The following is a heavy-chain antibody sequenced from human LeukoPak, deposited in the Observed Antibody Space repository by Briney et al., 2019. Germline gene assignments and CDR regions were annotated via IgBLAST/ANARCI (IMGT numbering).Heavy chain of an antibody. Sequence: SQTLSLTCAVSGVSISSYYWSWIRQPPGKGLEWIGYIYYSGSTNYNPSLKSRVTISVDTSKNQFSLKLSSVTAADTAVYYCARDSWYYDSSGYYHVDYFDYWGQGTLVTVSS. CDR3: ARDSWYYDSSGYYHVDYFDY. D-gene: IGHD3-22*01. CDR2: IYYSGST. V-gene: IGHV4-59*01. J-gene: IGHJ4*02. CDR1: GVSISSYY.